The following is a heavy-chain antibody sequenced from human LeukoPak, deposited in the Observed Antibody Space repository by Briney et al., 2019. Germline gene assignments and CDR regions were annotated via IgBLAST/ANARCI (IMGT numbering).Heavy chain of an antibody. CDR1: GYTFTSYG. V-gene: IGHV1-18*01. CDR3: ARDRAGWLSTPMDV. D-gene: IGHD5-24*01. Sequence: GASVKVSCKASGYTFTSYGISWVRQAPGQGLEWMGWISAYNGNTNYAQKLQGRVTMTTDTSTSTAYMELRSLRSDDTAVYYCARDRAGWLSTPMDVWGQGTTVTVSS. J-gene: IGHJ6*02. CDR2: ISAYNGNT.